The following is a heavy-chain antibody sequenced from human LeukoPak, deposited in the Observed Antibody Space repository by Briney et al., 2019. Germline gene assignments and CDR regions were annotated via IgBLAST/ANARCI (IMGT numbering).Heavy chain of an antibody. J-gene: IGHJ5*02. V-gene: IGHV3-30*04. D-gene: IGHD4-23*01. CDR1: GFTFSSYA. CDR3: ARDLISGGNVWFDP. Sequence: GGSLRLSCAASGFTFSSYAMHWVRQAPGKGLEWVAVISYDGSNKYYADSVKRRFTISRDNSKNTLYLQMNSLRAEDTAVYYCARDLISGGNVWFDPWGQGTLVTVSS. CDR2: ISYDGSNK.